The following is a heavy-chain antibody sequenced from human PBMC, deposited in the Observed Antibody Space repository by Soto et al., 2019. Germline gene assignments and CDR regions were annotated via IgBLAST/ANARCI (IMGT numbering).Heavy chain of an antibody. D-gene: IGHD3-10*01. CDR3: ASSVRREMAITPAMEYYFDY. J-gene: IGHJ4*02. V-gene: IGHV4-39*01. CDR2: IYYSGST. Sequence: SETLSFTCTVSGGSISSSSYYWGWIRQPPGKGLEWIGSIYYSGSTYYNPSLKSRVTISVDTSKNQFSLKLSSVTAADTAVYYCASSVRREMAITPAMEYYFDYWGQGTLVTVSS. CDR1: GGSISSSSYY.